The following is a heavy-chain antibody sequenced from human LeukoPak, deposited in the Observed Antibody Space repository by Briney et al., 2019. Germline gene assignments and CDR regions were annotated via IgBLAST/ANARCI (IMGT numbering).Heavy chain of an antibody. Sequence: PGGSLRLSCAASGFTFSSYGMSWVRQAPGKGLEWVAFIRYDGSNKYYADSVKGRFTISRDNAKNSLYLQMNSLRAEDTAIYYCATHGYNWNDYYYYIDVWGKGTTVTISS. CDR3: ATHGYNWNDYYYYIDV. V-gene: IGHV3-30*02. CDR1: GFTFSSYG. J-gene: IGHJ6*03. D-gene: IGHD1-20*01. CDR2: IRYDGSNK.